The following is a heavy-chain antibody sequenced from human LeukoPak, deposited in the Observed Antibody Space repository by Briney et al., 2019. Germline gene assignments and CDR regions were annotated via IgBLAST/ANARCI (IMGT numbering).Heavy chain of an antibody. CDR1: GYTFTSYG. D-gene: IGHD1-7*01. CDR2: ISAYNGNT. J-gene: IGHJ6*02. Sequence: ASVKVSCKASGYTFTSYGISWVRQAPGQGLEWMGWISAYNGNTNYAQKLQGRVTMTTDTSTSTAYMELRSLRSDDTAVYYCARDEPELSAFYYYYGMDVWGQGTTVTVSS. CDR3: ARDEPELSAFYYYYGMDV. V-gene: IGHV1-18*01.